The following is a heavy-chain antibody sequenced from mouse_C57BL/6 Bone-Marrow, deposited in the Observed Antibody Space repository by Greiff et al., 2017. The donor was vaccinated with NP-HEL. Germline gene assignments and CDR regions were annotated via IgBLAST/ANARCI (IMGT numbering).Heavy chain of an antibody. CDR3: TRRRWFDY. V-gene: IGHV1-15*01. D-gene: IGHD1-1*02. Sequence: VKLMESGAELVRPGASVTLSCKASGYTFTDYEMHWVKQTPVHGLEWIGAIDPETGGTAYNQKFKGKAILTADKSSSTAYMELRSLTSEDSAVYYCTRRRWFDYWGQGTTLTVSS. CDR2: IDPETGGT. CDR1: GYTFTDYE. J-gene: IGHJ2*01.